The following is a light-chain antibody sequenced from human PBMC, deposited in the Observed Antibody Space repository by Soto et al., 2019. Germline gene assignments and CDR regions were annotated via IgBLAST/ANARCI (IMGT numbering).Light chain of an antibody. J-gene: IGLJ3*02. Sequence: QSVLTQPRSVSGSHGQSVTISCTGTSSDVGDYNYVSWYQQYPGKAPKLVIYDVSKRPSGVPDRFSGSKSGNTASLTISGLQAEDEADYYCCSFAGSYTFWVFGGGTKVTVL. V-gene: IGLV2-11*01. CDR2: DVS. CDR3: CSFAGSYTFWV. CDR1: SSDVGDYNY.